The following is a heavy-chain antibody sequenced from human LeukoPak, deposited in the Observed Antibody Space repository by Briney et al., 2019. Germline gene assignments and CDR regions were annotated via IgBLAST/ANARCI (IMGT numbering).Heavy chain of an antibody. Sequence: SETLSLTCAVYGGSFSGYYWSWIRQPPGKGLEWIGEINHSGSTNYNPSLKSRVTISVDTSKNQFSLKLSSVTAADTAVYYCARSIAARRRGFGYWGQGTLVTVSS. CDR1: GGSFSGYY. CDR3: ARSIAARRRGFGY. D-gene: IGHD6-6*01. J-gene: IGHJ4*02. CDR2: INHSGST. V-gene: IGHV4-34*01.